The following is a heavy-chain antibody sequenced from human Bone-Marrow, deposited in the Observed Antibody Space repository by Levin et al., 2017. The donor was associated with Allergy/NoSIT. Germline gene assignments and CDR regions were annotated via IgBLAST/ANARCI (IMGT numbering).Heavy chain of an antibody. J-gene: IGHJ4*02. CDR2: ISWNSGSI. CDR3: AKALSPGYSSGWYSFDY. CDR1: GFTFDDYA. Sequence: PGGSLRLSCAASGFTFDDYAMHWVRQAPGKGLEWVSGISWNSGSIGYADSVKGRFTISRDNAKNSLYLQMNSLRAEDTALYYCAKALSPGYSSGWYSFDYWGQGTLVTVSS. V-gene: IGHV3-9*01. D-gene: IGHD6-19*01.